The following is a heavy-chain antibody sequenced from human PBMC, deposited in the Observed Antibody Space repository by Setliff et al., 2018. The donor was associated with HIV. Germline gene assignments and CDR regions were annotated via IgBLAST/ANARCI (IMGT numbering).Heavy chain of an antibody. CDR3: AREAVSDSSGYYYIPDY. Sequence: SETLSLTCSVSGGSISSSNYCWGWIRQPPGKRLEWIGSIYYSGNTYYNPSLKSRVSISVDTSKNQFSLKLSSVTAADTAVYYCAREAVSDSSGYYYIPDYWGQGTLVTVSS. J-gene: IGHJ4*02. CDR2: IYYSGNT. D-gene: IGHD3-22*01. CDR1: GGSISSSNYC. V-gene: IGHV4-39*07.